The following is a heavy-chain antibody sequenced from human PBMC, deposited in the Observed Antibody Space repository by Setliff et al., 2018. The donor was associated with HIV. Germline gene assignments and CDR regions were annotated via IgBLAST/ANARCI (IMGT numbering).Heavy chain of an antibody. CDR1: GYTFTNYF. CDR2: IIPIFNTA. J-gene: IGHJ5*02. D-gene: IGHD5-12*01. CDR3: ARDQATGYEKVWFSWIDP. V-gene: IGHV1-69*13. Sequence: SVKVSCKASGYTFTNYFVHWVRQAPGQGLEWMGGIIPIFNTANYAQKFQGRVTITADGSTSTAYMELSSLRFEDTATYYCARDQATGYEKVWFSWIDPWGQGTLVTVSS.